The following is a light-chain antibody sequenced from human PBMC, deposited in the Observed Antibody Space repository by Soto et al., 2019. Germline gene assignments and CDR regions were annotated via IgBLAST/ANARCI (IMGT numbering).Light chain of an antibody. Sequence: EIVMTQSPATLSVSPGERATLSCRASQSVSYNLAWYQQKPGLAPRLLIYDASSRATGIPDRFSGSGSGTDFTLTISRLEPEDFAVYYCQQYGSSPRTFGQGTKVDIK. CDR1: QSVSYN. CDR2: DAS. J-gene: IGKJ1*01. V-gene: IGKV3D-20*01. CDR3: QQYGSSPRT.